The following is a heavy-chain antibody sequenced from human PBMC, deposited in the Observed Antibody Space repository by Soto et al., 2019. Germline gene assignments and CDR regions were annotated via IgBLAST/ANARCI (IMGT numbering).Heavy chain of an antibody. CDR1: GGTLSSYG. D-gene: IGHD3-10*01. Sequence: QVQLVQSGAEVKKPGSSVKVSCKASGGTLSSYGIHWVRQAPGEGLEWMGGIIPMSGTANYAQKFQGRAAISVDESTRAAYMELSSLTSEATAMYYCARENYYGSGSYYRDAFDIWGQGTMVTVSS. J-gene: IGHJ3*02. CDR2: IIPMSGTA. V-gene: IGHV1-69*01. CDR3: ARENYYGSGSYYRDAFDI.